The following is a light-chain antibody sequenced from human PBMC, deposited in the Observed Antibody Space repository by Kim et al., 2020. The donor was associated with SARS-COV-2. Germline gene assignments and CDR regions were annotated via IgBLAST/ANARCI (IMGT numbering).Light chain of an antibody. CDR3: MQGTNWRT. Sequence: QPASISCRSSQSLVRSSGNAYLTWFQQRPGQTPRRLIYEVSARDSGVPDRFRGSGSGTDFTLEISRVEAEDVGVYYCMQGTNWRTFGQGTKVDIK. CDR2: EVS. J-gene: IGKJ1*01. V-gene: IGKV2-30*02. CDR1: QSLVRSSGNAY.